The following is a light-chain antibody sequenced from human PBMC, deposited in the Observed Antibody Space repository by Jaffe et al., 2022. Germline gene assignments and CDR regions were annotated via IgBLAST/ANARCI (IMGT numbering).Light chain of an antibody. J-gene: IGKJ4*01. CDR2: AAS. CDR3: QEYYNTLLLT. V-gene: IGKV1-NL1*01. Sequence: IQLTQSPSSLSASVGDRVTITCRASEGISNSLAWYQQKPGEAPKLLVYAASRLQSGVPSRFSGRGSGTDYTLTISGLQLEDFATYYCQEYYNTLLLTFGGGTKVEIK. CDR1: EGISNS.